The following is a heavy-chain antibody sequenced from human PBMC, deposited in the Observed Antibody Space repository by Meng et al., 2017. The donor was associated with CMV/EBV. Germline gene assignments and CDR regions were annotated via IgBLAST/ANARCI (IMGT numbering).Heavy chain of an antibody. CDR2: IYSGGST. Sequence: EVQLVVAGGRLVQPGGSLRLSCAAPGVTVSSNYMSWGRQAPGKGLEWVSVIYSGGSTYYADSVKGRFTISRDNSKNTLYLQMNSLRAEDTAVYYCASMVYAIGDYWGQGTLVTVSS. J-gene: IGHJ4*02. V-gene: IGHV3-66*01. D-gene: IGHD2-8*01. CDR1: GVTVSSNY. CDR3: ASMVYAIGDY.